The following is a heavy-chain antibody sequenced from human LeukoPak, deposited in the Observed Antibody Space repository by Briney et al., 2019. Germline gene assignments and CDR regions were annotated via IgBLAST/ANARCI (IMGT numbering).Heavy chain of an antibody. CDR3: ASTIVTTVYPPGWYFDL. Sequence: GGSLRLSCATSGFIFSSYNMNWVRQAPGKGLEWVSSISSRSRDVYYADSVKGRFTISRDNTKSSLFLQMDSLRAEDTAVYYCASTIVTTVYPPGWYFDLWGRGTQVTVSS. CDR1: GFIFSSYN. CDR2: ISSRSRDV. D-gene: IGHD4-17*01. V-gene: IGHV3-21*06. J-gene: IGHJ2*01.